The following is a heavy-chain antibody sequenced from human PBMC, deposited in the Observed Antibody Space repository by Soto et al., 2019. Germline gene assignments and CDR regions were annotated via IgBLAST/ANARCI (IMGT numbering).Heavy chain of an antibody. CDR1: GDSVSSNSAA. D-gene: IGHD3-10*01. Sequence: QVQLQQSGPGLVKPSQTLSLTCAISGDSVSSNSAAWNWLRQSPSRGLEWLGRTYYRSKWYTDYVVSFKSRITINPDTSKNQFSLQLNSVTPEDTAVYYCARERGVLSEAFDIWGQGTVVTVSS. CDR3: ARERGVLSEAFDI. V-gene: IGHV6-1*01. CDR2: TYYRSKWYT. J-gene: IGHJ3*02.